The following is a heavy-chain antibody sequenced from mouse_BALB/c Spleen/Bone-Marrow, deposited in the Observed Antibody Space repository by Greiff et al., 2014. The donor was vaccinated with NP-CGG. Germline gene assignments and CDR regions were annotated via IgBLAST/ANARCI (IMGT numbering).Heavy chain of an antibody. CDR3: ARGPWFTY. CDR2: IYPESGST. V-gene: IGHV1-77*01. CDR1: GYIFTDYV. Sequence: QVQLKESGPELVKPGASVKMSCKASGYIFTDYVINWAKQRGGQGLEWIGEIYPESGSTYYNEKFKGKATLTADKSSNTVYMQLSSLTSEDSAVYFCARGPWFTYWGQGTLVTVSA. J-gene: IGHJ3*01.